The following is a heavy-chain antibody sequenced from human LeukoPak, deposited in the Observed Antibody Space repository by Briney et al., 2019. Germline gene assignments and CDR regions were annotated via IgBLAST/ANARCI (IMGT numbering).Heavy chain of an antibody. CDR2: INHSGST. CDR3: ARQFLPDYYDSSGYFDY. V-gene: IGHV4-34*01. CDR1: GGSFSGYY. Sequence: SETLSLTCAVYGGSFSGYYWSWIRQPPGKGLEWIGEINHSGSTNYNPSLKSRVTISVDTSKNQFSLKLSSVTAADTAVYYCARQFLPDYYDSSGYFDYWGQGTLVTVSS. J-gene: IGHJ4*02. D-gene: IGHD3-22*01.